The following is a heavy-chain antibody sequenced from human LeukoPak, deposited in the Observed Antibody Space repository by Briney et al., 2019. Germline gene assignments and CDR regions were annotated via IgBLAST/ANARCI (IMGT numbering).Heavy chain of an antibody. CDR2: ISSSGSTI. J-gene: IGHJ4*02. CDR1: GFTFSSYE. V-gene: IGHV3-48*03. CDR3: AKGLWFGERGDY. Sequence: GGSLRLSCAASGFTFSSYEMNWVRQAPGKGLEWVSYISSSGSTIYYADSVKGRFTISRDNAKNSLYLQMNSLRAHDTAVYYCAKGLWFGERGDYWGQGTLVTVSS. D-gene: IGHD3-10*01.